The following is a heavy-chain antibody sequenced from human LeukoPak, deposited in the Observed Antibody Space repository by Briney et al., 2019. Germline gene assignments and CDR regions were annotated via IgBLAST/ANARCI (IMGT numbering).Heavy chain of an antibody. CDR2: INPSGGST. D-gene: IGHD2-2*01. J-gene: IGHJ6*02. V-gene: IGHV1-46*01. Sequence: ASVKVSCKASGYTFTSYYMHWVRQAPGQGLEWMGIINPSGGSTSYAQKFQGRVTMTRDTSTSTVYMELSSLRSGDTAVYYCARMEHCSSTSCYGMDVWGQGTTVTVSS. CDR1: GYTFTSYY. CDR3: ARMEHCSSTSCYGMDV.